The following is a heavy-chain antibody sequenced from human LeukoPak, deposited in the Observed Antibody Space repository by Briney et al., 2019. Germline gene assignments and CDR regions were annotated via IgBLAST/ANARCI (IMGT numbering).Heavy chain of an antibody. CDR1: GYTFTSYA. D-gene: IGHD5-24*01. CDR2: ITPSGGT. J-gene: IGHJ4*02. CDR3: ARDRYGDGFAHFDY. V-gene: IGHV1-2*02. Sequence: ASVKVSCKSSGYTFTSYAMHWVRQAPGQGLEWMGWITPSGGTNYPQKFQGRVAITRDTSITTAYMDLSRLTSDDAAVYYCARDRYGDGFAHFDYWGQGALVTVSS.